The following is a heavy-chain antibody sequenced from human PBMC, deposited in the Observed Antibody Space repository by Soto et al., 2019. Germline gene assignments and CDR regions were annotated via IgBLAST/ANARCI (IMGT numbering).Heavy chain of an antibody. D-gene: IGHD1-26*01. Sequence: QVQLVQSGAEVKKPGASVKVSCKASGYTFTSYYMHWVRQAPGQGLEWMGIINPSGGSTSYAQKCQGRVTMTRDTSTSTVYMELSSLRSEDTAVYYCASPSGVGATSLDYWGQGTLVTVSS. V-gene: IGHV1-46*01. CDR1: GYTFTSYY. CDR2: INPSGGST. J-gene: IGHJ4*02. CDR3: ASPSGVGATSLDY.